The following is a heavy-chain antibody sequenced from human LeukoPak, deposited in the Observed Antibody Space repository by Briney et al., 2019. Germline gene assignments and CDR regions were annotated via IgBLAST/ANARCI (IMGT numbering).Heavy chain of an antibody. D-gene: IGHD1-1*01. V-gene: IGHV1-69*01. CDR2: IIPIFGTA. CDR3: ARDFQSTITTFMFDP. CDR1: GGTFTNYA. J-gene: IGHJ5*02. Sequence: ASLKVSRKASGGTFTNYAISWVRQAPGQGLEWMGGIIPIFGTANYAHKFQGRVTITADGSTTTAYMELSSLRSEDTAVYYCARDFQSTITTFMFDPWGQGTLVTVSS.